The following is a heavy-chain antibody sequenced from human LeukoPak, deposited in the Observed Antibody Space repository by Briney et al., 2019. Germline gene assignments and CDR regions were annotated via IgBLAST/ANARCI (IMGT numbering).Heavy chain of an antibody. Sequence: GGSLTLSCATSGFSFSNSAMSWVRQAPGKGLEWVSSISGGAGSTYYADALKGRFTISRDNSKNTLYLQMSSLRAEDTAVYYCAKAGSIRFDYWGQGTLVTVSS. CDR2: ISGGAGST. CDR1: GFSFSNSA. J-gene: IGHJ4*02. D-gene: IGHD1-26*01. V-gene: IGHV3-23*01. CDR3: AKAGSIRFDY.